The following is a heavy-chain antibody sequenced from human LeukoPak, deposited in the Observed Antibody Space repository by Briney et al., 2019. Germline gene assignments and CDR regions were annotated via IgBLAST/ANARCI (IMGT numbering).Heavy chain of an antibody. CDR2: ITGNTANT. V-gene: IGHV3-23*01. CDR3: ARDEFHYYYGMDV. J-gene: IGHJ6*02. CDR1: GFTFSNYA. Sequence: GGSLRLSCAASGFTFSNYAMTWVRLAPGKGLEWVSAITGNTANTYYADSVKGRFTISRDNSKNTLYLQMNSLRAEDTAVYYCARDEFHYYYGMDVWGQGTTVTVSS. D-gene: IGHD3-10*01.